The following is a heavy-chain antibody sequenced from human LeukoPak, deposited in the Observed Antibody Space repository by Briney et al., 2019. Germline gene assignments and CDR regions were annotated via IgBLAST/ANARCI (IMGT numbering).Heavy chain of an antibody. CDR2: IYTSGST. D-gene: IGHD4-23*01. J-gene: IGHJ5*02. CDR3: AKDHLDYGGNWTKSWFDP. V-gene: IGHV4-4*07. Sequence: PSETLSLTCTVSGGSISSYYWSWIRQPAGKGLEWIGRIYTSGSTNYNPSLKSRVTMSVDTSKNQFSLKLSSVTAADTAVYYCAKDHLDYGGNWTKSWFDPWGQGTLVTVSS. CDR1: GGSISSYY.